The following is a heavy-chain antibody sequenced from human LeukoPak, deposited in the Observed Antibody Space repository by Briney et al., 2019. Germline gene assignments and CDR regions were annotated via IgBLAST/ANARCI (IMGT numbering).Heavy chain of an antibody. CDR2: INHSGST. Sequence: PSETLSLTCAVYGGSFSGYYWSWIRQPPGKGLEWIGEINHSGSTNYNPSLKSRVTISVDTSKNQFSLKLSSATAADTAVYYCARDCSSTSCYRYFDYWGQGTLVTVSS. CDR3: ARDCSSTSCYRYFDY. J-gene: IGHJ4*02. CDR1: GGSFSGYY. V-gene: IGHV4-34*01. D-gene: IGHD2-2*01.